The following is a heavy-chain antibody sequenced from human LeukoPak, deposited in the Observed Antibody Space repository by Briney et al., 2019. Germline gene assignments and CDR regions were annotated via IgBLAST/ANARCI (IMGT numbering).Heavy chain of an antibody. CDR1: GFTVSSNY. Sequence: PGGSLRLSCAASGFTVSSNYMSWVRQAPGKGLEWVSVIYSGGSAYYADSVKGRFTISRDNSKNTLYLQMNSLRAEDTAVYYCASILYGDYSFDYWGQGTLVTVSS. CDR3: ASILYGDYSFDY. J-gene: IGHJ4*02. V-gene: IGHV3-53*01. D-gene: IGHD4-17*01. CDR2: IYSGGSA.